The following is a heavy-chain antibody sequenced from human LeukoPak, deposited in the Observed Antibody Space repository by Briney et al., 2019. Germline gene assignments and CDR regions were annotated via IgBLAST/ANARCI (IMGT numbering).Heavy chain of an antibody. J-gene: IGHJ4*02. V-gene: IGHV1-46*01. CDR2: INPSGGST. Sequence: ASVKVSCKASGYTFTGYYMHWVRQAPGQGLEWMGIINPSGGSTSYAQKFQGRVTMTRDMSTSTVYMELSSLRSEDTAIYYCAREGRGVPGAIAAVKGFDYWGQGTLVTVSS. CDR3: AREGRGVPGAIAAVKGFDY. D-gene: IGHD6-13*01. CDR1: GYTFTGYY.